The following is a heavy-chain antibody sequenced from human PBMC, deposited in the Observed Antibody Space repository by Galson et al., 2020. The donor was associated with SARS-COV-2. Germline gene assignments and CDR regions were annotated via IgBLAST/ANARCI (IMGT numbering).Heavy chain of an antibody. CDR2: ISSSGRTI. J-gene: IGHJ5*02. Sequence: GGSLRLSCAASGFTFSSYEMNWVRQAPGKGLEWVSYISSSGRTIYYADSVKGRFTISRDNAKNSLYLQMNSLRAEDTAVYYCARGPNVRIAAAGTWFDPWGQGTLVTVSS. CDR1: GFTFSSYE. V-gene: IGHV3-48*03. D-gene: IGHD6-13*01. CDR3: ARGPNVRIAAAGTWFDP.